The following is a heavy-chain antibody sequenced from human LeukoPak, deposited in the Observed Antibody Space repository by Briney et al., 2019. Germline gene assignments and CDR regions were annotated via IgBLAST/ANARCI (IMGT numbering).Heavy chain of an antibody. J-gene: IGHJ4*02. D-gene: IGHD3-10*01. CDR2: ISGSGGST. V-gene: IGHV3-23*01. CDR3: AKKGSGTLNLFDY. Sequence: GGSLRLPCAASGFTFSSYGMSWVRQAPGKGLERVSAISGSGGSTYYADSVKGRFTISRDNSKNTLYLQMNSLRAEDTAVYYCAKKGSGTLNLFDYWGQRTLVTVSS. CDR1: GFTFSSYG.